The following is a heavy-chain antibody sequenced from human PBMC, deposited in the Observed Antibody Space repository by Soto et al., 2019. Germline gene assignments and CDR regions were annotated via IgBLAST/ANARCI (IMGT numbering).Heavy chain of an antibody. V-gene: IGHV3-7*01. CDR2: INPDGSVT. CDR1: GFRISDYW. CDR3: ARALALGESY. Sequence: EVQMVESGGGLVQRGGSLRLSCAASGFRISDYWLHWVRQAPGKGPEWVANINPDGSVTYYVDSVRGRFTISRDNAKNSLYLQMDSLRADDTALYYCARALALGESYWGQGALVTVSS. J-gene: IGHJ1*01. D-gene: IGHD6-19*01.